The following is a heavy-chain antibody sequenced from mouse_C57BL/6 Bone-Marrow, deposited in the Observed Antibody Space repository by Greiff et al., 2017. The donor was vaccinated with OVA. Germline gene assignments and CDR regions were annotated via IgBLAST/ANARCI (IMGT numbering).Heavy chain of an antibody. CDR2: IYPSDSET. Sequence: QVQLQQPGAELVRPGSSVKLSCKASGYTFTSYWMDWVKQRPGQGLEWIGNIYPSDSETHYNQKFKDKATLTVDKSSSTAYMQLSSLTSEDSACYYGARRGGSGWFAYWGQGTLVTVSA. J-gene: IGHJ3*01. CDR1: GYTFTSYW. D-gene: IGHD3-2*02. V-gene: IGHV1-61*01. CDR3: ARRGGSGWFAY.